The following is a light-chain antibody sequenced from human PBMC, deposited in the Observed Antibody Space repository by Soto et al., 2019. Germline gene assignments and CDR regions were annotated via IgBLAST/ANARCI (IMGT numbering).Light chain of an antibody. Sequence: EIVLTQSPATLSLSPGERATLSCRTSQTIRGLLNWYQQRPGQAPRLLIYDTSNRATDIPARFSGSGSGTDFILTISSLDAEVFGVYFCQQRHNWPITFGQGTRLDIK. V-gene: IGKV3-11*01. J-gene: IGKJ5*01. CDR2: DTS. CDR1: QTIRGL. CDR3: QQRHNWPIT.